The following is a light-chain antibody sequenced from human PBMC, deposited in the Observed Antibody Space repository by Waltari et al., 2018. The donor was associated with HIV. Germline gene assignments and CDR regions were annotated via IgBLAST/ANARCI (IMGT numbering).Light chain of an antibody. CDR3: QSYDSSLSGSWV. CDR2: GNA. J-gene: IGLJ3*02. V-gene: IGLV1-40*01. Sequence: QSVLTRPPSVSGAPGPRVTIACTGSSSNIGAGSDVHWYQHLPGTAPKLPLSGNANRPSGVAYRCVLSESGTSASLAITGLQAEDEADYCCQSYDSSLSGSWVVGGGAKLTVL. CDR1: SSNIGAGSD.